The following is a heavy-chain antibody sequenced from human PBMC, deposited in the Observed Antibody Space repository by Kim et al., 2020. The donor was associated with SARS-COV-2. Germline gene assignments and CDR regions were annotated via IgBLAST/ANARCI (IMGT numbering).Heavy chain of an antibody. Sequence: GGSLRLSCSASGFTFSSYAMHWVRQAPGKGLEYVSAISSNGGSTYYADSVKGRFTISRDNSKNTLYLQMSSLRAEDTAVYYCPPPPYDIWFDPWGQGTLVTVSS. J-gene: IGHJ5*02. CDR1: GFTFSSYA. V-gene: IGHV3-64D*09. CDR2: ISSNGGST. CDR3: PPPPYDIWFDP. D-gene: IGHD3-9*01.